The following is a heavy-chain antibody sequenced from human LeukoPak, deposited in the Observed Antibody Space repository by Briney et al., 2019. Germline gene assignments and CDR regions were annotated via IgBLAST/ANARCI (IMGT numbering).Heavy chain of an antibody. D-gene: IGHD1-26*01. CDR3: TTIEGGRYHSQYFDD. CDR2: LKSKTDGGTT. J-gene: IGHJ4*02. CDR1: GFNFSNAW. V-gene: IGHV3-15*01. Sequence: PGASLRLSCAASGFNFSNAWMSLVRQARVKGRHLVSRLKSKTDGGTTDYAAPVKGRFTISRDDSKNTLYLQMDSLTTEDTAVYYCTTIEGGRYHSQYFDDWGQGTLVTVSS.